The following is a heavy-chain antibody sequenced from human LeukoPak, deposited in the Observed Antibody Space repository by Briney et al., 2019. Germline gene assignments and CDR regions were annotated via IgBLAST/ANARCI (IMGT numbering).Heavy chain of an antibody. V-gene: IGHV1-69*13. J-gene: IGHJ5*02. CDR3: AREEEYCSSTSCPAHP. D-gene: IGHD2-2*01. CDR2: IIPIFGTA. Sequence: GASVKVSCKASGGTFSSYAISWVRQAPGQGLEWMGGIIPIFGTANYAQKFQGRVTITADESTSTAYMELSSLRSEDTAVYYCAREEEYCSSTSCPAHPWGQGALVTVSS. CDR1: GGTFSSYA.